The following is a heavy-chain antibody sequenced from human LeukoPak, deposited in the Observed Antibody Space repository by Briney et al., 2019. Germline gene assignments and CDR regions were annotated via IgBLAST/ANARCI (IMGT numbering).Heavy chain of an antibody. D-gene: IGHD7-27*01. V-gene: IGHV1-2*02. CDR1: GGTFSSYT. J-gene: IGHJ4*02. CDR2: INPNSGGT. CDR3: ARDQDTGDSIAEFDY. Sequence: GSSVKVSCKASGGTFSSYTISWVRQAPGQGLEWMGWINPNSGGTNYAQKFQGRVTMTRDTSISTAYMELSRLRSDDTAAYYCARDQDTGDSIAEFDYWGQGTLVTVSS.